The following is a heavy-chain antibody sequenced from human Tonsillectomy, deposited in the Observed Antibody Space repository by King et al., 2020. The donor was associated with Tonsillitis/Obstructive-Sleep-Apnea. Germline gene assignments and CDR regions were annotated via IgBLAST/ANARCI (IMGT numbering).Heavy chain of an antibody. J-gene: IGHJ6*03. CDR3: AGRRDYYYYMDF. V-gene: IGHV4-39*01. Sequence: LQLQESGPGLVKPSETLSLTCTVSGGSISSSSYYWGWIRQPPGKGLEWIGTIYYSGSTYYNPSLKSRVTISADTSKNQFSLKLSSVTAADTAVYYCAGRRDYYYYMDFWGKGTTVTVSS. CDR2: IYYSGST. CDR1: GGSISSSSYY.